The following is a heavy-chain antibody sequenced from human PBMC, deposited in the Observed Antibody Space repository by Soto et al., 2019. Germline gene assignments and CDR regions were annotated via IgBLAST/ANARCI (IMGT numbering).Heavy chain of an antibody. Sequence: GASVKVSCKAPGYTFTGYYMHWVRQAPGQGLEWMGWINPNSGGTNYAQKFQGWVTMTRDTSISTAYMELSRLRSDDTAVYYCARGLAARPLDYYYGMDVWGQGTTVTVSS. CDR3: ARGLAARPLDYYYGMDV. CDR2: INPNSGGT. CDR1: GYTFTGYY. D-gene: IGHD6-6*01. J-gene: IGHJ6*02. V-gene: IGHV1-2*04.